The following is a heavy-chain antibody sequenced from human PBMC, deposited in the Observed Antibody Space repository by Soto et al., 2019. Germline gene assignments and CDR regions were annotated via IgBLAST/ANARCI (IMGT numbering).Heavy chain of an antibody. CDR1: GGSISSYY. D-gene: IGHD3-22*01. CDR2: IYYSGST. Sequence: SETLSLTCTVSGGSISSYYWSWIRQPPGKGLEWIGYIYYSGSTNYNPSLKSRVTISVDTSKNQFSLKLSSVTAADTAVYYCASSYYDSSGYLVPGRDYYYYGMDVWGQGTTVTVSS. CDR3: ASSYYDSSGYLVPGRDYYYYGMDV. V-gene: IGHV4-59*01. J-gene: IGHJ6*02.